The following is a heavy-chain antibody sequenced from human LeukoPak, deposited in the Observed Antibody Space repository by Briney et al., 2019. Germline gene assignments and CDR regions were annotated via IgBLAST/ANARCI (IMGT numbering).Heavy chain of an antibody. J-gene: IGHJ4*02. V-gene: IGHV3-23*01. CDR2: ISGSGGST. CDR1: GFTFSTYT. Sequence: PGGSLRLSCAGSGFTFSTYTMSWVRQAPGKGLEWVSAISGSGGSTYYADSVKGRFTISRDNAKNSLYLQMNSLRVEDTAVYYCARGTYNSAGTFDYWGQGTLVTVSS. CDR3: ARGTYNSAGTFDY. D-gene: IGHD2-15*01.